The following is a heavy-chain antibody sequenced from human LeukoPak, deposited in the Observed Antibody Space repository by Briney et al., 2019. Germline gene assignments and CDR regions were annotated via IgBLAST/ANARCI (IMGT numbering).Heavy chain of an antibody. V-gene: IGHV4-59*01. CDR2: IYYSGTT. Sequence: SETLSLTCTVSGGSISSYYWSWIRQPPGKGLEWIGYIYYSGTTNYNPSLESRVTISVDTSKNQFSLKLSSVTAADTAVYYCARGVYIAAAQYGYWGQGTLVTVSS. CDR3: ARGVYIAAAQYGY. D-gene: IGHD6-13*01. CDR1: GGSISSYY. J-gene: IGHJ4*02.